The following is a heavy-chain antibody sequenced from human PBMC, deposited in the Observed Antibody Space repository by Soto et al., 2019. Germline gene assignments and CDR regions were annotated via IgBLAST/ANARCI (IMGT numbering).Heavy chain of an antibody. V-gene: IGHV1-3*01. J-gene: IGHJ4*02. CDR1: GYTFTTYA. Sequence: QVQLVQSGAEVKKPGASVKVSCKASGYTFTTYAMHWVRQAPGQWLEWVGWINPGNGDTTYSQKFQGRITITRDTSASTAYRELSSLRSEDTAVYYCARPHYFGSGTYWDYWGQGALVTVSS. CDR2: INPGNGDT. D-gene: IGHD3-10*01. CDR3: ARPHYFGSGTYWDY.